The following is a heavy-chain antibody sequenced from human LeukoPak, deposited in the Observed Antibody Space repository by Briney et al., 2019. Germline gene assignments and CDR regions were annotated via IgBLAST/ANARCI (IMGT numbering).Heavy chain of an antibody. Sequence: GGSLRLSCAASGFTFSTYARSWVRQAPGKGLEWVSVISGSGSSTYYADSVKGRFTISRDNYTLYLQMNSLRAEDTAVYYCATEMATIRAFDFWGQGTMVTVSS. CDR2: ISGSGSST. J-gene: IGHJ3*01. D-gene: IGHD5-24*01. CDR1: GFTFSTYA. CDR3: ATEMATIRAFDF. V-gene: IGHV3-23*01.